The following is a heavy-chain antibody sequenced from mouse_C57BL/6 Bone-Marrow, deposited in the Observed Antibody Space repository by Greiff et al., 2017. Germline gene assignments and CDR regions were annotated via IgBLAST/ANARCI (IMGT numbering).Heavy chain of an antibody. J-gene: IGHJ4*01. CDR2: IRSKSNNYAT. Sequence: EVHLVESGGGLVQPKGSLKLSCAASGFSFNTYAMNWVRQAPGKGLEWVARIRSKSNNYATYYADSVKDRFTISRDDSESMLYLQINNLKTEDTARYYCVRHGYSYAMDYWGQGTSVTVSS. D-gene: IGHD2-3*01. V-gene: IGHV10-1*01. CDR3: VRHGYSYAMDY. CDR1: GFSFNTYA.